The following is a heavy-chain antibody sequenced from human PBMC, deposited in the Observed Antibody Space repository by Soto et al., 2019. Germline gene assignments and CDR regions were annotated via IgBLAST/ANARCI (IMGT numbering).Heavy chain of an antibody. Sequence: PGGSLRLSCAASGFTFSRYAIHWVRQAPGKGLEWVAVISRDGTNEYYVDSVKGRFTISRDNSRNTLYLQMNSLRHEDAAVYYCARSRSGAVADSFDFWGQGTLVTVSS. J-gene: IGHJ4*02. CDR1: GFTFSRYA. CDR2: ISRDGTNE. CDR3: ARSRSGAVADSFDF. D-gene: IGHD3-10*01. V-gene: IGHV3-30*04.